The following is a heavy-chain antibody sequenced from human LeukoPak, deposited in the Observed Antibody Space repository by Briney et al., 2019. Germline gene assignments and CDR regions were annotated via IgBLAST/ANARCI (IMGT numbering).Heavy chain of an antibody. Sequence: TSETLSLTCTVSGDSISSGDYYWSWIRQPAGKGLEWIGRISSSGSTNYNPSLKSRVTISVDTSKNQFSLKLSSVTAADTAVYFCARGPYSYDSSGAFDIWGQGTMVTVSS. CDR3: ARGPYSYDSSGAFDI. V-gene: IGHV4-61*02. CDR2: ISSSGST. J-gene: IGHJ3*02. D-gene: IGHD3-22*01. CDR1: GDSISSGDYY.